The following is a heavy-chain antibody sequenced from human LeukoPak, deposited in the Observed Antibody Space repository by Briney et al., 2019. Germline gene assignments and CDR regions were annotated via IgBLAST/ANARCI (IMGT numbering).Heavy chain of an antibody. CDR1: GYTFTGYY. CDR3: ARGGYYDSSRHYDY. D-gene: IGHD3-22*01. V-gene: IGHV1-69*04. Sequence: SVKVSCKASGYTFTGYYMHWVRQAPGQGLEWMGRIIPILGIANYAQRFQGRVTITADKSTSTAYMELSSLRSEDTAVYYCARGGYYDSSRHYDYWGQGTLVTVSS. J-gene: IGHJ4*02. CDR2: IIPILGIA.